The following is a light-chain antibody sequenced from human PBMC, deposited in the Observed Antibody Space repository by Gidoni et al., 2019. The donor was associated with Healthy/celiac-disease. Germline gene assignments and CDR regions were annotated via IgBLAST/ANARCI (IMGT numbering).Light chain of an antibody. CDR3: QQYYSTPIT. J-gene: IGKJ5*01. Sequence: DIVMTQSADSLAVSLGERATINCKSSQSVLYSYNNKNYLAWYQQKPGQPPNLLIYWASTRESGVPDRFSGSGSGTDFTDTISSLRAEDVAVYYCQQYYSTPITFGQGTRLEIK. V-gene: IGKV4-1*01. CDR2: WAS. CDR1: QSVLYSYNNKNY.